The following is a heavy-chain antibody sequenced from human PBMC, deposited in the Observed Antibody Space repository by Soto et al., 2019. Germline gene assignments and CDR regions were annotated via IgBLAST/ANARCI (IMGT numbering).Heavy chain of an antibody. D-gene: IGHD4-4*01. CDR1: GGSFSGYH. J-gene: IGHJ6*02. V-gene: IGHV4-34*01. CDR3: ARGGTGRLQEDYYYGMDV. CDR2: INHSGST. Sequence: PSETLSLTCAVYGGSFSGYHWSWIRQPPGKGLEWIGEINHSGSTNYNPSLKSRVTISVDTSKNQFSLKLSSVTAADTAVYYCARGGTGRLQEDYYYGMDVWGQGTTVTVSS.